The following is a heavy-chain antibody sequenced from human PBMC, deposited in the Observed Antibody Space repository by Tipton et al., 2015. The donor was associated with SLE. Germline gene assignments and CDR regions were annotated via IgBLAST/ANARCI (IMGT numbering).Heavy chain of an antibody. D-gene: IGHD2-15*01. J-gene: IGHJ4*02. V-gene: IGHV3-21*03. CDR3: ARVGDCIGGTCSYPGAS. CDR2: ISSSGTFI. Sequence: SLRLSCAASGFTFSTHSMNWVRQAPGKGLECVSAISSSGTFIYYTDSVEGRFTVSRDNAQNSLYLQMNSLRAEDTAVYYCARVGDCIGGTCSYPGASWGQGTLVTVSS. CDR1: GFTFSTHS.